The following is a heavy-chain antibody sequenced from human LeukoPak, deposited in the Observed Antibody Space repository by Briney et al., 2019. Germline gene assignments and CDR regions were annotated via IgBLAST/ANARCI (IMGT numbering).Heavy chain of an antibody. CDR2: IYYSGST. CDR3: ARVSPTYYDFWSGQGGPIDY. D-gene: IGHD3-3*01. J-gene: IGHJ4*02. CDR1: GGSISSGDYY. V-gene: IGHV4-30-4*01. Sequence: SETLSLTCTVSGGSISSGDYYWSWIRQPPGKGLEWIGYIYYSGSTYYNPSLKSRVTISVDRSKNQFSLKLSSVTAADTAVYYCARVSPTYYDFWSGQGGPIDYWGQGTLVTVSS.